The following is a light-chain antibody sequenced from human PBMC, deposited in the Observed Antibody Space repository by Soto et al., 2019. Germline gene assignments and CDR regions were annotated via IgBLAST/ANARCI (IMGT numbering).Light chain of an antibody. V-gene: IGKV3-15*01. CDR2: GAS. CDR1: QSVSSS. J-gene: IGKJ4*01. Sequence: EIVLAQSPGTLSLSPGESATLSCRASQSVSSSFLAWYQQKAGQAPRLLIYGASTRATGIPARFSGSVSGTEFTLTITSLQSEDFAVYYCQQYNNWPLTFGGGTKVDIK. CDR3: QQYNNWPLT.